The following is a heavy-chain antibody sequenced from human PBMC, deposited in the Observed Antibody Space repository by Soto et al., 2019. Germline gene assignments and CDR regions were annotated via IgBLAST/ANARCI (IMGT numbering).Heavy chain of an antibody. D-gene: IGHD3-16*01. CDR2: IIPIFGTA. Sequence: SVKVSCKASGGTFSSYAISWVRQAPGQGLEWMGGIIPIFGTANYAQKLQGRVTITADESTSTAYMELSSLRSEDTAVYYCARDGGREGTEGQFNLFSYYGMDVWCEGTTVTVSS. CDR1: GGTFSSYA. CDR3: ARDGGREGTEGQFNLFSYYGMDV. V-gene: IGHV1-69*13. J-gene: IGHJ6*04.